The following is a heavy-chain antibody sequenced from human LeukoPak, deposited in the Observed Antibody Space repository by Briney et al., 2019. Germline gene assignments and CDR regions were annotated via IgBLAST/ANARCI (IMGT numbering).Heavy chain of an antibody. CDR3: ASCSWGSGSYNQEAIWSWFDP. CDR1: CGSISSYY. J-gene: IGHJ5*02. CDR2: INYSGNT. V-gene: IGHV4-59*08. D-gene: IGHD3-10*01. Sequence: SETLSLTCTVACGSISSYYWSWIRQPPRKGLEWVGYINYSGNTNYNPSLKSRVTISVDTSKNQFSLKLSSVTAADTAVYYCASCSWGSGSYNQEAIWSWFDPWGQGTLVTVSS.